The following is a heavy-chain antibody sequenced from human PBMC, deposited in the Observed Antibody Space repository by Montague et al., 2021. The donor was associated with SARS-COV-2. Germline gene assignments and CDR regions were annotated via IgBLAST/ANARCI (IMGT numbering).Heavy chain of an antibody. D-gene: IGHD6-19*01. CDR1: VWSVRSGNHY. CDR3: ASSGWYPGRFDP. Sequence: SETLSLTCSIFVWSVRSGNHYCTWIRHPQGNRLYCVLYIYYSESTNYTPSLKIRVNISVYTSNNHFSLKLSSVTAADTAVYYCASSGWYPGRFDPWGQGTLVTVSS. V-gene: IGHV4-61*01. J-gene: IGHJ5*02. CDR2: IYYSEST.